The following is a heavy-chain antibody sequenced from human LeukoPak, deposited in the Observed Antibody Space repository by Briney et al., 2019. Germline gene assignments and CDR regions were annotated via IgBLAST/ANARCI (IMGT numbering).Heavy chain of an antibody. CDR3: ASGLLPWWAFDI. Sequence: SETLSLTCAVSGGSISSGGYSWSWIRQPPGKGLEWIGYIYHSGSTYYNPSLKSRVTISVDRSKNQFSLELSSVTAADTAVYYCASGLLPWWAFDIWGQGTMVTVSS. CDR1: GGSISSGGYS. D-gene: IGHD2-8*02. V-gene: IGHV4-30-2*01. CDR2: IYHSGST. J-gene: IGHJ3*02.